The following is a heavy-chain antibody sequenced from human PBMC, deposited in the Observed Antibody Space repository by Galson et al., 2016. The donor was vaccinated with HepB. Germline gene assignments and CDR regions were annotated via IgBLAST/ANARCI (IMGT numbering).Heavy chain of an antibody. J-gene: IGHJ4*02. V-gene: IGHV3-21*01. CDR2: ISSSNTCI. CDR3: AREQPYCSSTSCQIDY. CDR1: GFTFSNYS. D-gene: IGHD2-2*01. Sequence: SLRLSCAASGFTFSNYSMNWVRQAPGKGLEWVSSISSSNTCIYYADSVKGRFTISRDNAKNSLYLQMSSLRVEDTAVYYCAREQPYCSSTSCQIDYWGQGTLVTVSS.